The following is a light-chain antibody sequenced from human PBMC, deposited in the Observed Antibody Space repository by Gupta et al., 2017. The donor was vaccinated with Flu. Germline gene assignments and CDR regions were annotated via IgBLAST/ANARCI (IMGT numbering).Light chain of an antibody. CDR2: AAS. CDR3: HQSFTTLHT. V-gene: IGKV1-39*01. CDR1: QNIAQY. Sequence: IQMTQSPSSLSASVGDRVTITCRASQNIAQYLNWYQQKPGKAPNLLIYAASRLQSGVSSRFSGSGSGTDFTLTIESLQPEDFATYYCHQSFTTLHTFGQGTKLEIK. J-gene: IGKJ2*01.